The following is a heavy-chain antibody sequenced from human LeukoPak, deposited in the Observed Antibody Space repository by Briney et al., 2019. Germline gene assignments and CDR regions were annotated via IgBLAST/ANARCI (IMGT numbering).Heavy chain of an antibody. V-gene: IGHV3-30*01. Sequence: GGSLRLSCAASGFTFSSYAMHWVRRAPGKGLEWMAVISYDGSNKYYADSVKGRFTISRDNSKNTLYLQMNSLRPEDTAVYYCARGDCSSTSCYTADYWGQGTLVTVSS. CDR1: GFTFSSYA. CDR3: ARGDCSSTSCYTADY. D-gene: IGHD2-2*02. CDR2: ISYDGSNK. J-gene: IGHJ4*02.